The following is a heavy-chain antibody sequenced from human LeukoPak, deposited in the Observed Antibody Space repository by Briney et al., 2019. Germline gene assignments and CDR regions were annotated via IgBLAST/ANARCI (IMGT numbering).Heavy chain of an antibody. D-gene: IGHD3-9*01. CDR3: AKDRLFDPYYFDY. Sequence: GGSLRLSCAASGFTFSSYVMHWVRQAPGKGLIWVSRISHDATITTYADSVKGRFTISRDNAKNTLYLQMNSLRAEDTAVYYCAKDRLFDPYYFDYWGQGTLVTVSS. CDR2: ISHDATIT. CDR1: GFTFSSYV. V-gene: IGHV3-74*03. J-gene: IGHJ4*02.